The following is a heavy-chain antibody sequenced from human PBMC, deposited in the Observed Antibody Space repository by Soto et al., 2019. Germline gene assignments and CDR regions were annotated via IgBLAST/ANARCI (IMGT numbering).Heavy chain of an antibody. CDR2: ISYDGSNK. CDR1: GFTFCSYA. CDR3: ARVPTKSHIVVVTAIFLYGMDV. D-gene: IGHD2-21*02. J-gene: IGHJ6*02. V-gene: IGHV3-30-3*01. Sequence: GGSLRLSCAASGFTFCSYAMHWVRQAPGKGLEWVAVISYDGSNKYYADSVKGRFTISRDNSKNTLYLQMNSLRAEDTAVYYCARVPTKSHIVVVTAIFLYGMDVWGQGTTVTVS.